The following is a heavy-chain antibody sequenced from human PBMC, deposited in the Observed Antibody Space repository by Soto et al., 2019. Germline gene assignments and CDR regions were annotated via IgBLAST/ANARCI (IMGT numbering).Heavy chain of an antibody. J-gene: IGHJ6*02. D-gene: IGHD6-19*01. V-gene: IGHV3-33*01. Sequence: QVQLVESGGGVVQPGRSLRLSCAASGFTFSRYGMHWVRQAPGKGLEWVAVIWYDGSNKYYADSVKGRFTISGDNSKNTLYLQMNSLKAEDTDVYYCASGLSGREDYYYGIDVWGQGTTVTVAS. CDR2: IWYDGSNK. CDR1: GFTFSRYG. CDR3: ASGLSGREDYYYGIDV.